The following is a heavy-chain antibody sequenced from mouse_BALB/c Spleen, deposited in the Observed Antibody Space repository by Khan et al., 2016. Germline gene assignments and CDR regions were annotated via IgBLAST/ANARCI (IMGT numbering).Heavy chain of an antibody. CDR2: ISSGGST. D-gene: IGHD1-1*01. V-gene: IGHV5-6-5*01. J-gene: IGHJ1*01. Sequence: EVELVESGGGLVKPGGSLKLSCAASGFTFSSYAMSWVRQTPEKRLEWVASISSGGSTYYPDSVKGRFTISRDNARNILYLQMSSLRSEDTAMDYSARDYYYGTGYFDVWGAGTTVTVSS. CDR3: ARDYYYGTGYFDV. CDR1: GFTFSSYA.